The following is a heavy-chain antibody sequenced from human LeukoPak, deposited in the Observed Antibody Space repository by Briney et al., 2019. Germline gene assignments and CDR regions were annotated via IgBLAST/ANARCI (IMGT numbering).Heavy chain of an antibody. CDR3: ARKAYCGGDCFYFDY. Sequence: SETLSLTCTVSGGSISSGGYYWSWIRQHPGKGLEWIGDIYYSGSTYYNPSLKSRVNISVDTSKNQFSLNLSSVTAADTAVYYCARKAYCGGDCFYFDYWGHGTLVTVSS. J-gene: IGHJ4*01. CDR2: IYYSGST. CDR1: GGSISSGGYY. D-gene: IGHD2-21*02. V-gene: IGHV4-31*03.